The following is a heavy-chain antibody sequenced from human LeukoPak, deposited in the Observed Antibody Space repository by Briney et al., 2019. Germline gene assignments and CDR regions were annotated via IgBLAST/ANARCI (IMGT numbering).Heavy chain of an antibody. CDR1: GFIVNSYA. J-gene: IGHJ5*02. Sequence: GGSLRLSCAASGFIVNSYAMSWVRQAPGKGLAWVSLIYSDGVTHYVDSVKGRFTISRDNSKNTLYLQMNSLRDEDTAVYFCARDRAEGKTWVEFDPWGQGTLVTVSS. V-gene: IGHV3-66*02. CDR3: ARDRAEGKTWVEFDP. CDR2: IYSDGVT.